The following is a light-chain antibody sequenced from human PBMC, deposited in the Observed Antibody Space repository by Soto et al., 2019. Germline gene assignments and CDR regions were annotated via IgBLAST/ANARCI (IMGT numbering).Light chain of an antibody. J-gene: IGKJ4*01. CDR1: QNVARNY. CDR3: QQYATSPLA. Sequence: EIVLTQSPCTLSLSPGESATLSCRASQNVARNYLAWFQQRPGQAPRLLIYDASTRATGIPDRFSGSGSGTDFTLTISRLEPEDFAVYFCQQYATSPLAFGGGTKVDIK. V-gene: IGKV3-20*01. CDR2: DAS.